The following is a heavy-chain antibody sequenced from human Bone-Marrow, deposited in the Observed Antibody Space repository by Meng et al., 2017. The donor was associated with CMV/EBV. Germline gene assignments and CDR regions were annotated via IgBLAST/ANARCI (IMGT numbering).Heavy chain of an antibody. D-gene: IGHD3-22*01. CDR2: LNPNSGAT. V-gene: IGHV1-2*02. CDR1: GYTFTDYY. Sequence: SGYTFTDYYIHWVRQAPGQGLEWMGWLNPNSGATKYAQKFQGRVTMTRDTSISTAYMELSGLRSDDTAVYYCARVLGYDSSGYYLFDYWGQGTLVTVSS. CDR3: ARVLGYDSSGYYLFDY. J-gene: IGHJ4*02.